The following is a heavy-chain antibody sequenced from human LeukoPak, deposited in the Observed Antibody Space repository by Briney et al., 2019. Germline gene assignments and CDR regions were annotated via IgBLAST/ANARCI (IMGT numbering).Heavy chain of an antibody. CDR3: ARDNIDGYNPAYFDF. Sequence: GGSLRPSCAASAFTVSTNYMSWVRQAPGKGLEWVSAIYSGGRTNYADSVKGRFTISRHNSKNTVHLQMNSLRAEDTAVYYCARDNIDGYNPAYFDFWGQGTLVTVSS. CDR2: IYSGGRT. D-gene: IGHD5-24*01. CDR1: AFTVSTNY. V-gene: IGHV3-53*04. J-gene: IGHJ4*02.